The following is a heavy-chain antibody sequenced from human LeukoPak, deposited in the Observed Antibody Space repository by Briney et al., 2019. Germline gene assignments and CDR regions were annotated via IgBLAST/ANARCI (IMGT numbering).Heavy chain of an antibody. J-gene: IGHJ6*02. V-gene: IGHV3-21*06. D-gene: IGHD5-24*01. CDR1: GFTFSSYS. CDR2: IDSSSKHI. CDR3: ARDRGHFGMDV. Sequence: GGSLRLSCATSGFTFSSYSMNWVRQAPGKGLEWVSSIDSSSKHIYYADSVKGRFTISRDNAKNSLYLQMNSLRAEDTAVYYCARDRGHFGMDVWGQGTTVTVSS.